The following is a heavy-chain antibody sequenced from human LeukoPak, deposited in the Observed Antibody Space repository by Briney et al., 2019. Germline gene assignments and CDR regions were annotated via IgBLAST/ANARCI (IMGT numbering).Heavy chain of an antibody. Sequence: PSETLSLTCAVSSGSLSGYSWGWIRQPPGKGLEWVGEISHSGITNYNASLKGRVTISLKKFEIQFSLMPSSVTVADTAVYYCTRQSGTVTPIDYWSQGTLVTVSS. CDR3: TRQSGTVTPIDY. J-gene: IGHJ4*02. D-gene: IGHD4-17*01. V-gene: IGHV4-34*01. CDR1: SGSLSGYS. CDR2: ISHSGIT.